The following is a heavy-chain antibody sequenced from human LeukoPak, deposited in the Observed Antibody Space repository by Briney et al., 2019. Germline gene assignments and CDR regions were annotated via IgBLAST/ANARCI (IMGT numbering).Heavy chain of an antibody. CDR1: GYTFTGYY. V-gene: IGHV1-2*02. Sequence: ASVKVSCKASGYTFTGYYTHWVRQAPGQGLEWMGWINPNSGGTNYAQKFQGRVTMTRDTSISTAYMELSRLRSDDTAVYYCARGPVDWGEDYFDYWGQGTLVTVSS. D-gene: IGHD3-16*01. CDR3: ARGPVDWGEDYFDY. J-gene: IGHJ4*02. CDR2: INPNSGGT.